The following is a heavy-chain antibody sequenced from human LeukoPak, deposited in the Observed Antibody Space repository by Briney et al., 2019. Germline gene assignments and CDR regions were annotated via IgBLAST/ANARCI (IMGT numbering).Heavy chain of an antibody. Sequence: SETLSLTCTVSGYSISNGYYWGWMRQPPGKGLEWIRSIYHSGRTHYNPSLKSRVIISVDTSKNYFSLKLSSVTAADTAMYYCARDETYSDVWSGSAGGGKGNYLDYWGQGTLVTVSS. CDR2: IYHSGRT. CDR3: ARDETYSDVWSGSAGGGKGNYLDY. CDR1: GYSISNGYY. J-gene: IGHJ4*02. D-gene: IGHD3-3*01. V-gene: IGHV4-38-2*02.